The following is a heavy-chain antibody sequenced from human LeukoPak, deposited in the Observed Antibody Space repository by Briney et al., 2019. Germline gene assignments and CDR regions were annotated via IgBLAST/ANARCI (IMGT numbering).Heavy chain of an antibody. CDR1: GFTFSSSW. CDR3: AAWTDRGYNF. CDR2: INPEGSQT. D-gene: IGHD5-24*01. V-gene: IGHV3-7*01. Sequence: GASLRLSCAASGFTFSSSWMNWVRQAPGKGLQWVGNINPEGSQTRFVDSVMGRFTMSKDNAKNSLYLQMNSLRVEDTAVFYCAAWTDRGYNFWGQGTVVTVSS. J-gene: IGHJ4*02.